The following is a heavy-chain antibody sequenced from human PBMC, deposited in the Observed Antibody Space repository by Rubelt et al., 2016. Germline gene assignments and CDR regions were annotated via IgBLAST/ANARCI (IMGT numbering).Heavy chain of an antibody. Sequence: QVQLQESGPGLVKPSGTLSLTCAVSGGSISSDDKWTWVRQPPGEELEWIGEIYRSGNTNYNPSLKSRVATSVDKSKNQFSLDLSSVTAADTAGYYWASGGNWKFDCWGQGTLVTVSS. CDR2: IYRSGNT. D-gene: IGHD1-1*01. CDR1: GGSISSDDK. V-gene: IGHV4-4*02. CDR3: ASGGNWKFDC. J-gene: IGHJ4*02.